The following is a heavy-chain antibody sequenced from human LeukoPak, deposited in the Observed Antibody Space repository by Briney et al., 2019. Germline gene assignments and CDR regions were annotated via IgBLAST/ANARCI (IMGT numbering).Heavy chain of an antibody. V-gene: IGHV3-30*02. CDR1: GFTFSSYG. J-gene: IGHJ4*02. D-gene: IGHD3-3*01. Sequence: PGGSLRRSCAASGFTFSSYGMHWVRQAPGKGLEWVAFIRYDGSNKYYADSVKGRFTISRDNSKSTLYLQMNSLRAEDTAVYYCAKVLRFLGTFDYWGQGTLVTVSS. CDR3: AKVLRFLGTFDY. CDR2: IRYDGSNK.